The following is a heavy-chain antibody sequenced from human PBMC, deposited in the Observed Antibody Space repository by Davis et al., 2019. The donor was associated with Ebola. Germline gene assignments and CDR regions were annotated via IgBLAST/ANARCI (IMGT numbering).Heavy chain of an antibody. CDR2: ITPNSGDT. D-gene: IGHD2-8*02. Sequence: ASVKVSCKASGYTFTDYYMHWVRQAPGQGLEWMGWITPNSGDTNYAQKFQGRVTMTRDTSISTAYMELSSLRSDDTAVYYCARARGGTEYDAFDIWGQGTMVTVSS. V-gene: IGHV1-2*02. CDR3: ARARGGTEYDAFDI. J-gene: IGHJ3*02. CDR1: GYTFTDYY.